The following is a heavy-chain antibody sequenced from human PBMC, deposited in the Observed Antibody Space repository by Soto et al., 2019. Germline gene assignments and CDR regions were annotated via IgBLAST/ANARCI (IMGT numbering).Heavy chain of an antibody. Sequence: GASVKVSCKASGYTFTSYYMQWVRQAPGQRLEKMGIINPSGGSTSYAQKFQGRVTMTRDTYTSTVNMKLSSLRSEDTAVYYSARVGELRYFDRLLYRASVYGMDVWRQGTTVTVSS. CDR1: GYTFTSYY. J-gene: IGHJ6*02. CDR2: INPSGGST. D-gene: IGHD3-9*01. CDR3: ARVGELRYFDRLLYRASVYGMDV. V-gene: IGHV1-46*03.